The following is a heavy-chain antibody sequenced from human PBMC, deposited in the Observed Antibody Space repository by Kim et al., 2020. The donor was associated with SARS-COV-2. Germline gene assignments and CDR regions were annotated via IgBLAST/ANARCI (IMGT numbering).Heavy chain of an antibody. V-gene: IGHV3-72*01. CDR3: ARVGLRVAAAGTHDY. D-gene: IGHD6-13*01. Sequence: GGSLRLSCAASGFTFSDHYMDWVRQAPGKGLEWVGRTRNKANSYTTEYAASVKGRFTISRDDSKNSLYLQMNSLKTEDTAVYYCARVGLRVAAAGTHDYWGQGTLVTVSS. CDR2: TRNKANSYTT. J-gene: IGHJ4*02. CDR1: GFTFSDHY.